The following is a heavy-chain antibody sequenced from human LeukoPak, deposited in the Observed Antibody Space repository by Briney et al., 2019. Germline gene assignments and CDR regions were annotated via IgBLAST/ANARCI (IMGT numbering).Heavy chain of an antibody. J-gene: IGHJ4*02. Sequence: GASVKVSCKASGYTFTSYDINWVRQATGQGLEWMGWMNPNSGNTSYAQRFQGRVTMTRDMSTRTVYMELRSLRSEDTALYYCARSQKDCSSSSCYLFDYWGQGTLVTVSS. CDR3: ARSQKDCSSSSCYLFDY. V-gene: IGHV1-8*01. CDR2: MNPNSGNT. CDR1: GYTFTSYD. D-gene: IGHD2-15*01.